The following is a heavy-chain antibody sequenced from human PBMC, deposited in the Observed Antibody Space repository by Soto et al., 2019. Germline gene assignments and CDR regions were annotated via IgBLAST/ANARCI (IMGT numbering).Heavy chain of an antibody. CDR1: GFSFSAYS. J-gene: IGHJ3*02. V-gene: IGHV3-48*01. CDR2: ITNSGTTI. D-gene: IGHD3-16*01. Sequence: GGSLRLSCAVSGFSFSAYSMNWARQAPGKGLEWVSYITNSGTTIYYADSVKGRFTMSRDNAKNSLYLQMSSLRAEDTAIYYCARDHDFAFDIWGQGTMVTVSS. CDR3: ARDHDFAFDI.